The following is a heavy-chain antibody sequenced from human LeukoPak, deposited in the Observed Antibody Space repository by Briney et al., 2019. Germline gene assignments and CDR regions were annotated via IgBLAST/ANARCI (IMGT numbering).Heavy chain of an antibody. D-gene: IGHD4-23*01. Sequence: GGSLRLSCAASGFTVSNNYMTWVRQAPGKGLESVSVINDRGRTFYADSVKGRFTISRDNSKNTLYLQMNSLRAEDTAVYYCARDHYGGNSDWGQGTLVTVSS. CDR1: GFTVSNNY. CDR3: ARDHYGGNSD. V-gene: IGHV3-53*01. J-gene: IGHJ4*02. CDR2: INDRGRT.